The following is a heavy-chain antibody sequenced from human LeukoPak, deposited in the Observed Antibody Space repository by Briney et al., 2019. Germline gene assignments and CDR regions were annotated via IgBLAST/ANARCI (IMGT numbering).Heavy chain of an antibody. CDR3: AKDKGRTIFGVVIPFDP. J-gene: IGHJ5*02. CDR1: GFTFSSYW. CDR2: INQVGSQT. D-gene: IGHD3-3*01. Sequence: PGGSLRLSCAASGFTFSSYWMSWVRQTPGEGLEYLANINQVGSQTYYMDSVKGRFTISRDNAKNSLYLQMNSLRAEDTAVYYCAKDKGRTIFGVVIPFDPWGQGTLVTVSS. V-gene: IGHV3-7*01.